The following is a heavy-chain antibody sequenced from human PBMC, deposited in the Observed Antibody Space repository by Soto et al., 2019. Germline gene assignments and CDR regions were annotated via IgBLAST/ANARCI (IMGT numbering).Heavy chain of an antibody. V-gene: IGHV3-30*03. CDR3: ARAYYFGSGTSYTLYY. Sequence: TXGSLRLSCAASGFTFSNYGMHWVRQAPGKGLEWVAVISDDGVSKYYADSVQGRFTISRDNSESVVLLQMNSLRPDDTALYFCARAYYFGSGTSYTLYYWGQGTQVTVSS. D-gene: IGHD3-10*01. J-gene: IGHJ4*02. CDR1: GFTFSNYG. CDR2: ISDDGVSK.